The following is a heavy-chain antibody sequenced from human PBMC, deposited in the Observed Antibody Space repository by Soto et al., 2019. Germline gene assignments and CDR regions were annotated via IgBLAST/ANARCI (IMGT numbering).Heavy chain of an antibody. CDR3: AKVDSYYYGSGSYSLIDY. J-gene: IGHJ4*02. D-gene: IGHD3-10*01. CDR2: ISGSGGST. CDR1: GFTFSSYA. Sequence: PGGSLRLSCAASGFTFSSYAMSWVRQAPGKGLEWVSAISGSGGSTYYADSVKGRFTISRDNSKNTLYLQMNSLRAEDTAVYYCAKVDSYYYGSGSYSLIDYWGQGTLVTVSS. V-gene: IGHV3-23*01.